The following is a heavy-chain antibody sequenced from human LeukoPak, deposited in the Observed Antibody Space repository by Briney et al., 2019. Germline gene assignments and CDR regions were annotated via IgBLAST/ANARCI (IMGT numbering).Heavy chain of an antibody. J-gene: IGHJ4*02. Sequence: SETLSLTCTVSGVSISSYYWSWIRQPPGKGLEWIGYFYYSGSTNYNPSLKSRVTISVDTSKNQFSLKLSSVTAADTAVYYCARTSEVTTDGGIDYWGQGTLVTVSS. V-gene: IGHV4-59*01. D-gene: IGHD4-17*01. CDR3: ARTSEVTTDGGIDY. CDR2: FYYSGST. CDR1: GVSISSYY.